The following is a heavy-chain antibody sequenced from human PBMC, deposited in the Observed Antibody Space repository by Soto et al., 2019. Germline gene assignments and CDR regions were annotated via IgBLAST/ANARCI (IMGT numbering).Heavy chain of an antibody. CDR3: AKDMRGGSSSSRYYYGLDV. CDR1: GFTFDDYA. J-gene: IGHJ6*02. Sequence: EVQLVESGGGLVQPGRSLRLSCAASGFTFDDYAMHWVRQAPGKGLEWVSGISWNSGTIVYADSVKGRFTISRDNAKNPRYLQMNSLRGEDTALYYCAKDMRGGSSSSRYYYGLDVWGQGTTVTVSS. CDR2: ISWNSGTI. D-gene: IGHD6-13*01. V-gene: IGHV3-9*01.